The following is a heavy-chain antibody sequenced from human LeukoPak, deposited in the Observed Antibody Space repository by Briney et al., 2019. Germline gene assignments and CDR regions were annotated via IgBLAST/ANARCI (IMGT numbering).Heavy chain of an antibody. CDR3: VRDRSWYNTDWYPGGFDL. D-gene: IGHD6-19*01. CDR2: IGHDGYFI. J-gene: IGHJ4*02. V-gene: IGHV3-7*01. CDR1: GLTLGSYW. Sequence: GSLRLSCAASGLTLGSYWMTWVRQSPGKGLEWVAIIGHDGYFIRYGDSVKGRFTISRDNANNALYLQMTSLRVEDTAIYYCVRDRSWYNTDWYPGGFDLWGQGALVAVSS.